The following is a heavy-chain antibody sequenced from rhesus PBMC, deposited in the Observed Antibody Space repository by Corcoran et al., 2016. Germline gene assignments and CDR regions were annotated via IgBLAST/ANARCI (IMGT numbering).Heavy chain of an antibody. CDR1: GGSISDDYY. D-gene: IGHD4-17*01. J-gene: IGHJ6*01. V-gene: IGHV4-173*01. CDR3: ARDRGNYWDPPFDS. CDR2: ISGSGGST. Sequence: QVQLQESGPGLVKPSETLSLTCAVSGGSISDDYYWSWIRQPPGKGLEWIGRISGSGGSTDYNPSLKSRVTISTDTSKNQFSLKLSSVTAADTAVYYCARDRGNYWDPPFDSWGQGVVVTVSS.